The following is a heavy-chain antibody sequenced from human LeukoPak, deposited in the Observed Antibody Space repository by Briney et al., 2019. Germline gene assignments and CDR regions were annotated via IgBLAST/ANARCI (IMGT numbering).Heavy chain of an antibody. Sequence: GGSLRLSCAASGFTFSSYAMSWVRQAPGKGLEWVSAISGSGGSTYYADSVKGRFTISRDNSKNSLYLQMNSLGAEDTAVYYCARGSDILTGYLFRFDYWGQGTLVTVSS. J-gene: IGHJ4*02. V-gene: IGHV3-23*01. D-gene: IGHD3-9*01. CDR1: GFTFSSYA. CDR3: ARGSDILTGYLFRFDY. CDR2: ISGSGGST.